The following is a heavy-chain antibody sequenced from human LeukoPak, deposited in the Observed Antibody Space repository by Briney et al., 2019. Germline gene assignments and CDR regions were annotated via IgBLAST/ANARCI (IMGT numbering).Heavy chain of an antibody. D-gene: IGHD3-22*01. J-gene: IGHJ3*02. CDR2: IIPIFGTA. Sequence: SVKVSRKASGGTFSSYAISWVRQAPGQGLEWMGGIIPIFGTANYAQKFQGRVTITADESTSTAYMELSSLRSEDTAVYYCATPRGDYYDSSGYYYEGLRAFDIWGQGTMVTVSS. V-gene: IGHV1-69*13. CDR1: GGTFSSYA. CDR3: ATPRGDYYDSSGYYYEGLRAFDI.